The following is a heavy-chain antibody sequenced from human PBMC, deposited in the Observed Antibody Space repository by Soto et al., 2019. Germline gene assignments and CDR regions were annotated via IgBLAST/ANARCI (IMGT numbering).Heavy chain of an antibody. CDR3: ARDFRTYSHGVDV. CDR2: IYYTGNT. Sequence: SETLSLTCTVSGDSSVSSSSYYWGWIRQPPGKGLEWIGSIYYTGNTFYSPSFRSRLTISVDTSKSQFSLKLRSVTAADTGVYFCARDFRTYSHGVDVWGQGTAVTVSS. V-gene: IGHV4-39*02. D-gene: IGHD4-4*01. CDR1: GDSSVSSSSYY. J-gene: IGHJ6*02.